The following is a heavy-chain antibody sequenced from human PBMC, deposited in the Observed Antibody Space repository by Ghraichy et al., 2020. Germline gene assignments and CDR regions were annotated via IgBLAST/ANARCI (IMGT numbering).Heavy chain of an antibody. Sequence: LSLTCAASGFTFSSYSMNWVRQAPGKGLEWVSSISSSSSYIYYADSVKGRFTISRDNAKNSLYLQMNSLRAEDTAVYYCAGELSGGAFDYWGQGTLVTVSS. J-gene: IGHJ4*02. CDR1: GFTFSSYS. D-gene: IGHD6-19*01. CDR2: ISSSSSYI. V-gene: IGHV3-21*01. CDR3: AGELSGGAFDY.